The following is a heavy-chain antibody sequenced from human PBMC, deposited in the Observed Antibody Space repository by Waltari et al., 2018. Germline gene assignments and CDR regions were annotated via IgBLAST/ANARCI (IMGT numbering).Heavy chain of an antibody. Sequence: QAQLVQSGPEVKKPGASVRVSCKASGYTFSSYGITGVRQAPGQGLEWLGWISTDNGNRNYSQKLQGRVPMTTDTHTTTAYMDLRSLRSDDTAIYYCIRGGPWRLVQGNAFDFWGQGTLVTVSS. CDR3: IRGGPWRLVQGNAFDF. V-gene: IGHV1-18*01. D-gene: IGHD6-6*01. CDR2: ISTDNGNR. CDR1: GYTFSSYG. J-gene: IGHJ3*01.